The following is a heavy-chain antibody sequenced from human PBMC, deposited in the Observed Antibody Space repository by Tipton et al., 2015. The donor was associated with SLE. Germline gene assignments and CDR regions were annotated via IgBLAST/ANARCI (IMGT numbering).Heavy chain of an antibody. D-gene: IGHD3-16*01. V-gene: IGHV4-34*01. CDR3: ARGRPRSTQAWGGYYYYMDV. J-gene: IGHJ6*03. CDR1: GGSFSGYY. CDR2: INHSGST. Sequence: SCAVYGGSFSGYYWSWIRQPPGKGLEWIGEINHSGSTNYNPSLKSRITISVDTSKNQFSLRLSSVTAADTAVYYCARGRPRSTQAWGGYYYYMDVWGKGTTVTVSS.